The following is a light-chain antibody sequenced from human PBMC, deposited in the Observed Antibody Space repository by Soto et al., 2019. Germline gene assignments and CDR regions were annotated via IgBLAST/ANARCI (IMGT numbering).Light chain of an antibody. J-gene: IGKJ4*01. V-gene: IGKV3-11*01. CDR3: QQRSNWLT. CDR2: DAS. Sequence: EIVLTQSPATLSLSPGERATLSCRASQSVSSYLAWYQQKPGQAPRLLIYDASNRATGIPARFSGSGSGTDIPITISSLEPEDFAVYYCQQRSNWLTFGGGTKVEIK. CDR1: QSVSSY.